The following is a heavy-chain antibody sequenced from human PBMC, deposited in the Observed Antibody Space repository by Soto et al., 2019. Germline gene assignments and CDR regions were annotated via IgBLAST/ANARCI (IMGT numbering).Heavy chain of an antibody. CDR2: IYSGGST. CDR1: GFTVSSNY. D-gene: IGHD2-15*01. V-gene: IGHV3-53*04. Sequence: GGSLRLSCAASGFTVSSNYMSWVRQAPGKGLEWVSVIYSGGSTYYADSVKGRFTISRHNSENTLYLQMNSLRAEDTAVYYCAAVAATFAFDIRGQGTMVTVSS. CDR3: AAVAATFAFDI. J-gene: IGHJ3*02.